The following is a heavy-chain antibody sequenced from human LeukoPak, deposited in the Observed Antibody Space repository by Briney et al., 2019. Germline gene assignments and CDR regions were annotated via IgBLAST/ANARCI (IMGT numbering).Heavy chain of an antibody. Sequence: GGSLRLSCAASGFTFSSYDMRWVRHAKGKGLEWVLAICPAGDTYYQRSLTVLFTISRQNAKHSLYLQMNSLRAGDTAVYYCARALYYYYGMDVWGQGTTVTVSS. CDR2: ICPAGDT. V-gene: IGHV3-13*01. CDR3: ARALYYYYGMDV. CDR1: GFTFSSYD. J-gene: IGHJ6*02.